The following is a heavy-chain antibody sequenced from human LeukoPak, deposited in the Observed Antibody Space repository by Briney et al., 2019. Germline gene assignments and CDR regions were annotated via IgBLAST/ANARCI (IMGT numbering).Heavy chain of an antibody. CDR2: TYSGGST. J-gene: IGHJ6*02. Sequence: PGGSLRLSCAASGFIVSSNYMSWVRQAPGKGLEWVSVTYSGGSTYYADSVKGRFTIYREYSNNRVYLQMDSLRAEDTAVYYCAREAYHYFGMDVRGQGNTGTVSS. V-gene: IGHV3-66*01. D-gene: IGHD3-16*01. CDR3: AREAYHYFGMDV. CDR1: GFIVSSNY.